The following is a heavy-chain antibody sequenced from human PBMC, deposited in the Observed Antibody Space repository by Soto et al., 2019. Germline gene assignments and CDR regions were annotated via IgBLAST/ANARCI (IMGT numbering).Heavy chain of an antibody. J-gene: IGHJ4*02. Sequence: GGSLRLSCAVSGFIFSRYSMNWVRQAPGKGLEWVSSIGTSGSYIYDTDSVKGRFTISRDNTKDSLYLQMNSLRAEDTAVYYCAKDYFSSGYYYGFYYWGQGTLVTVSS. V-gene: IGHV3-21*04. D-gene: IGHD3-22*01. CDR3: AKDYFSSGYYYGFYY. CDR2: IGTSGSYI. CDR1: GFIFSRYS.